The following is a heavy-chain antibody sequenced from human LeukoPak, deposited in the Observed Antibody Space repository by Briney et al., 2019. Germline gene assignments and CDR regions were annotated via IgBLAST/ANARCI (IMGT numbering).Heavy chain of an antibody. CDR3: ASSRTDYYDSSGLFDY. Sequence: SVKVSCKASGGTFSSYAISWVRPAPGQGLEWMGGIIPIFGTANYAQKFQGRVTITTDESTSTAYMELSSLRSEDTAVYYCASSRTDYYDSSGLFDYWGQGTLVTVSS. CDR2: IIPIFGTA. J-gene: IGHJ4*02. V-gene: IGHV1-69*05. CDR1: GGTFSSYA. D-gene: IGHD3-22*01.